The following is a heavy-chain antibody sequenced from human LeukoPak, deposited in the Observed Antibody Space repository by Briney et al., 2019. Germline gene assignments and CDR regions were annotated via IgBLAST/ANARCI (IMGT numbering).Heavy chain of an antibody. CDR2: ISYDGSNK. J-gene: IGHJ3*02. CDR3: ARDRVHYGDYVDIGAFDI. V-gene: IGHV3-30-3*01. CDR1: GFTFSSYA. D-gene: IGHD4-17*01. Sequence: GGSLRLSCAASGFTFSSYAMHWVRQAPGKGLEWVAVISYDGSNKYYADSVKGRFTISRDNSKNTLYLQMNSLRAEDTAVYYCARDRVHYGDYVDIGAFDIWGQGTMVTVSS.